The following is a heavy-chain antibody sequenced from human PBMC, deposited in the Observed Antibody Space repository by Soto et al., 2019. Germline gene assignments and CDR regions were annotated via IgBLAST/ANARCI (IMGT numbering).Heavy chain of an antibody. Sequence: GGSLRLSCAASGFTFSSYAMSWVRQAPGKGLEWVSAISGSGGSTYYADSVKGRFTISRDNSKNTLYLQMNSLRAEDTAVYYCAKFLDDYGENYMDVWGKGTTVTVSS. CDR1: GFTFSSYA. CDR3: AKFLDDYGENYMDV. V-gene: IGHV3-23*01. CDR2: ISGSGGST. D-gene: IGHD4-17*01. J-gene: IGHJ6*03.